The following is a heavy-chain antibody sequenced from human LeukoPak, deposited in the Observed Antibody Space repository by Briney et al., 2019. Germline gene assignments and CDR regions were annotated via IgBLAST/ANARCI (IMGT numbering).Heavy chain of an antibody. CDR3: ATDYYGSGSPMILY. J-gene: IGHJ4*02. CDR2: FDPEDGET. D-gene: IGHD3-10*01. Sequence: ASVKVSCKVSGYTLTELSMHWVRQAPGKGLEWMGGFDPEDGETIYAQKFQGRVTMTEDTSTDTAYMELSSLRSEDTAVYYCATDYYGSGSPMILYWDQGTLVTVSS. V-gene: IGHV1-24*01. CDR1: GYTLTELS.